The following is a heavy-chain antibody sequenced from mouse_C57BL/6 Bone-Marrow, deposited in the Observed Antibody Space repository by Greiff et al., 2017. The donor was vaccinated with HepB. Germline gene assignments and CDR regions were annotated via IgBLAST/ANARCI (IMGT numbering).Heavy chain of an antibody. J-gene: IGHJ2*01. D-gene: IGHD2-5*01. Sequence: VQLQQSGAELVRPGTSVKVSCKASGYAFTNYLIEWVKQRPGQGLEWIGVINPGSGGTNYNEKFKGKATLTADKSSSTAYMQLSSLTSEDSAVYFCARRFYYSNYVYFDYWGQGNTRTVSS. CDR2: INPGSGGT. CDR3: ARRFYYSNYVYFDY. CDR1: GYAFTNYL. V-gene: IGHV1-54*01.